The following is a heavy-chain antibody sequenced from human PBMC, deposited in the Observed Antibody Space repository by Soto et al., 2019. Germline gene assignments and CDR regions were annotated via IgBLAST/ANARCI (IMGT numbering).Heavy chain of an antibody. CDR2: INPSGGST. CDR3: ARLRAAAGDYHYGMDV. V-gene: IGHV1-46*01. D-gene: IGHD6-13*01. J-gene: IGHJ6*04. Sequence: GASVKVSCKASGYTFTSYYMHWVRQAPGQGLEWMGIINPSGGSTSYAQKFQGRVTLSRDTSTSTVYMELSSLRSEDTAVYYCARLRAAAGDYHYGMDVWGKGSTVPVAS. CDR1: GYTFTSYY.